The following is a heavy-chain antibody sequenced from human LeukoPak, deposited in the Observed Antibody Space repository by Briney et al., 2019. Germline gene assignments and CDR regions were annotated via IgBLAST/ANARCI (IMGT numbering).Heavy chain of an antibody. CDR2: IIPIFGTA. CDR3: WFTMVRGVIMEIDY. CDR1: GGTFSSYA. D-gene: IGHD3-10*01. V-gene: IGHV1-69*13. J-gene: IGHJ4*02. Sequence: ASVKVSCKASGGTFSSYAISWVRQAPGQGLEWMGGIIPIFGTANYAQKVQGRVTITADESTSTAYMELSSLRSEDTAVYYCWFTMVRGVIMEIDYWGQGTLVTVSS.